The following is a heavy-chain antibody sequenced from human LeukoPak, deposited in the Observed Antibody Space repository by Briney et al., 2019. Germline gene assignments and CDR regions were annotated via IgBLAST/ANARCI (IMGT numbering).Heavy chain of an antibody. CDR1: GFTFSSYS. V-gene: IGHV3-21*01. CDR3: AKAIFYGDYVPFDY. J-gene: IGHJ4*02. D-gene: IGHD4-17*01. CDR2: ISSSSSYI. Sequence: TGGSLRLSCAASGFTFSSYSMNWVRQAPGKGLEWVSSISSSSSYIYYADSVKGRFTISRDNAKNSLYLQMNSLRTEDTAVYYCAKAIFYGDYVPFDYWGQGTLVTVSS.